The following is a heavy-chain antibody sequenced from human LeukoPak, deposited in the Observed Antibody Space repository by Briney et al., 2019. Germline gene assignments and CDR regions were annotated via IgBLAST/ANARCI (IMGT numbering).Heavy chain of an antibody. J-gene: IGHJ4*02. V-gene: IGHV1-46*01. CDR2: SGGST. Sequence: SGGSTSYAQKFQGRVTMTRDTSTSTVYMELSSLRSEDTAVYYCARDDRGYCTNGVCFYFDYWGQGTLVTVSS. D-gene: IGHD2-8*01. CDR3: ARDDRGYCTNGVCFYFDY.